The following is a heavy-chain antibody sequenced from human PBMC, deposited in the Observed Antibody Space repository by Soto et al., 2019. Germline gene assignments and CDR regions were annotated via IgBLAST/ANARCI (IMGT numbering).Heavy chain of an antibody. V-gene: IGHV3-33*01. D-gene: IGHD6-6*01. Sequence: GGSLRLSCAASGFSFSSYGMQWVRQAPGKGLEWVAVIWYDGSNKYYADSVKGRFTISRDNSKNTLYLQMNSLRAEDTAVYYCARDELGAYFYYGLDVWGQGTTVTVSS. CDR2: IWYDGSNK. CDR3: ARDELGAYFYYGLDV. J-gene: IGHJ6*02. CDR1: GFSFSSYG.